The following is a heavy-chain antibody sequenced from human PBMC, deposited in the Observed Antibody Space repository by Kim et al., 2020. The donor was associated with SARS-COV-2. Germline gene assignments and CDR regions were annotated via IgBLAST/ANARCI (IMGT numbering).Heavy chain of an antibody. CDR3: ARENRRRDYYDSSGYFDY. Sequence: QGRVTITRETSASTAYMELSSLRSEDTAVYYCARENRRRDYYDSSGYFDYWGQGTLVTVSS. V-gene: IGHV1-3*01. D-gene: IGHD3-22*01. J-gene: IGHJ4*02.